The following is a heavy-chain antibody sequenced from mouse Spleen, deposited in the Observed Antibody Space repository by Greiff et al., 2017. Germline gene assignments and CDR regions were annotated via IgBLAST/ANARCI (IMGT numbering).Heavy chain of an antibody. V-gene: IGHV5-6-3*01. CDR2: INSNGGST. Sequence: EVKLVESGGGLVQPGGSLKLSCAASGFTFSSYGMSWVRQTPDKRLELVATINSNGGSTYYPDSVKGRFTISRDNAKNTLYLQMSSLKSEETARYYCARGGFSWFAYWGQGTLVTVSA. J-gene: IGHJ3*01. CDR1: GFTFSSYG. D-gene: IGHD3-1*01. CDR3: ARGGFSWFAY.